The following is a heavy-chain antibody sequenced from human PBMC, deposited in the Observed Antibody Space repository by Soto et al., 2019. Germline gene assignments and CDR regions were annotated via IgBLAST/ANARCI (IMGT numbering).Heavy chain of an antibody. D-gene: IGHD6-6*01. V-gene: IGHV1-69*13. CDR2: IIPIFGTA. Sequence: ASVKVSCKASGGTFSSYAISWVRQAPGQGLEWMGGIIPIFGTANYAQKFQGRVTITADESTSTAYMELSSLRSEDTAVYYCARSEYSSSSDGYYYYGMDVWGQGTTVTVSS. CDR1: GGTFSSYA. CDR3: ARSEYSSSSDGYYYYGMDV. J-gene: IGHJ6*02.